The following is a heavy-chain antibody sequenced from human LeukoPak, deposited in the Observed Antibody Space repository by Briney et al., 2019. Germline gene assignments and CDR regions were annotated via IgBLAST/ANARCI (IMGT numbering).Heavy chain of an antibody. J-gene: IGHJ5*02. CDR1: GGTFSSYA. CDR2: IIPIFGTA. CDR3: ARDWGAIYYDILTGEEIWFDP. Sequence: GASVKVSXKASGGTFSSYAISWVRQAPGQGLEWMRRIIPIFGTANYAQKFQGRVTITTDESTSTAYMELSSLRSEDTAVYYCARDWGAIYYDILTGEEIWFDPWGQGTLVTVSS. V-gene: IGHV1-69*05. D-gene: IGHD3-9*01.